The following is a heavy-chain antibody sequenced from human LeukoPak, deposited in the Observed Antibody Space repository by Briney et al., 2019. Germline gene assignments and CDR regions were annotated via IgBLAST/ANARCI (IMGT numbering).Heavy chain of an antibody. CDR3: AKLGVGATKMFDY. D-gene: IGHD1-26*01. CDR1: GGSISSSSYY. V-gene: IGHV4-39*01. J-gene: IGHJ4*02. CDR2: IYYSGST. Sequence: PSETLSLTCTVSGGSISSSSYYWGWIRQPPGKGLEWIGSIYYSGSTYYNPSLKSRVTISVDTSKNQFSLKLSSVTAADTAVYYCAKLGVGATKMFDYWGQGTLVTVSS.